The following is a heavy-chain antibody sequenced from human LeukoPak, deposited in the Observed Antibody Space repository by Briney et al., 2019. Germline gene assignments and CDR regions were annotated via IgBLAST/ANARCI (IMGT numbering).Heavy chain of an antibody. V-gene: IGHV5-51*01. D-gene: IGHD1-1*01. Sequence: GESLKISCKGSGYNFITYWIGWVRQMPGKGLEWMGIIYPANSGTRYSPSFQGQVTFSVDKSISTAYLQWSSLKASDTAMYYCARHRADSNSPRGMDVWGQGTTVTVSS. J-gene: IGHJ6*02. CDR2: IYPANSGT. CDR3: ARHRADSNSPRGMDV. CDR1: GYNFITYW.